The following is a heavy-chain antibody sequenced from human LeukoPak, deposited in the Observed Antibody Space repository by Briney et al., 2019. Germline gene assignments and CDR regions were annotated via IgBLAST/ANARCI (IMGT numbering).Heavy chain of an antibody. D-gene: IGHD5-12*01. CDR2: INSDGSST. J-gene: IGHJ6*03. CDR3: ARGKVDIVATSTDYYYYMDV. V-gene: IGHV3-74*01. CDR1: GFTFSDYY. Sequence: PGGSLRLSCAASGFTFSDYYMSWVRQAPGKGLEWVSRINSDGSSTSYADSVKGRFTISRDNAKNTLYLQMNSLRAEDTAVYYCARGKVDIVATSTDYYYYMDVWGKGTTVTVSS.